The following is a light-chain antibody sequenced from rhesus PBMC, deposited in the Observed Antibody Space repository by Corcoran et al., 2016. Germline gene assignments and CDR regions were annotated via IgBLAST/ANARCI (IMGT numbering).Light chain of an antibody. V-gene: IGKV1-43*02. CDR3: LQFNSDPYS. J-gene: IGKJ2*01. CDR2: DAS. Sequence: DIQMTQSPSSLSASVGDRVTITCRASQDISNYLSWYQEKPGKAPKLLIYDASTLRSVVPSRFSGSGSGTDFTLTISSLQPEEFATYYCLQFNSDPYSFGQGTKVEIK. CDR1: QDISNY.